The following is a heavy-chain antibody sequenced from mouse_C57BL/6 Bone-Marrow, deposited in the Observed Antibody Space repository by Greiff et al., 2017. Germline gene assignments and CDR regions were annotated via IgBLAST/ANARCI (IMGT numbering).Heavy chain of an antibody. V-gene: IGHV1-72*01. CDR3: ASPHYYGSRYAMDY. Sequence: VQLQQPGAELVKPGASVKLSCKASGYTFTCYWMHWVQQRPGRGLEWIGRIDPNSGGTKYTEKFKSKATLTVDKPASTANMQLIRLPSEDSAVFYCASPHYYGSRYAMDYWGQGASVTVSS. CDR2: IDPNSGGT. D-gene: IGHD1-1*01. CDR1: GYTFTCYW. J-gene: IGHJ4*01.